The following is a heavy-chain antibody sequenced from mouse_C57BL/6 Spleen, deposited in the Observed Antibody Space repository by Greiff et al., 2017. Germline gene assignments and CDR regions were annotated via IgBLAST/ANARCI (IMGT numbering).Heavy chain of an antibody. V-gene: IGHV5-17*01. CDR1: GFTFSDYG. D-gene: IGHD2-5*01. J-gene: IGHJ1*03. CDR3: ARRYSNFHWYFDV. CDR2: ISSGSSTI. Sequence: DVHLVESGGGLVKPGGSLKLSGAASGFTFSDYGMHWVRQAPEKGLEWVAYISSGSSTIYYADTVKGRFTISRDNAKNTLFLQMTSLRSEDTAMYYCARRYSNFHWYFDVWGTGTTVTVSS.